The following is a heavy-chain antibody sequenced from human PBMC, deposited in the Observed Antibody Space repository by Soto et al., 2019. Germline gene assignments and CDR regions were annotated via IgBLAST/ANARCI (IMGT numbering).Heavy chain of an antibody. CDR1: GGSISSSSYY. V-gene: IGHV4-39*01. J-gene: IGHJ4*02. D-gene: IGHD5-12*01. Sequence: SETLSLTCTVSGGSISSSSYYWGWIRQPPGKGLEWIGSIYYSGSTYYNPSLKSRVTISVDTSKNQFSLKLSSVTAADTAVYYCARRDGYNPAQFDYWGQGTLVTVSS. CDR2: IYYSGST. CDR3: ARRDGYNPAQFDY.